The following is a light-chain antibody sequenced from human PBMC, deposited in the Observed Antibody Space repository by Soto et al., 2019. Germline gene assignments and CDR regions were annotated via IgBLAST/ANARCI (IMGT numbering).Light chain of an antibody. CDR1: QTVSSSY. CDR3: QQYGSSPLT. J-gene: IGKJ4*01. Sequence: EIVLTQSPGTLSLSPGERATLSCRASQTVSSSYLAWYRQKPGQAPRLLIYVASSRATGIPDRFSGSGSGTDFTLTISRLDPEDFAVYYCQQYGSSPLTFGGGTKVDIK. CDR2: VAS. V-gene: IGKV3-20*01.